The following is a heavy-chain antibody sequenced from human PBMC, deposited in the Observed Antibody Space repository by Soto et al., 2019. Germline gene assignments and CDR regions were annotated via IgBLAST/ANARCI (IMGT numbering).Heavy chain of an antibody. J-gene: IGHJ4*02. Sequence: PGGSLRLSCTASGFTFGYYAMSWVRQAPGKGLEWVGFIRSKAYGGTTEYAASVKGRFTISRDDSKSIAYLQMNSLKTEDTAVYYCTSGSYYAIDYWGQGTLVTVS. V-gene: IGHV3-49*04. CDR3: TSGSYYAIDY. CDR1: GFTFGYYA. D-gene: IGHD1-26*01. CDR2: IRSKAYGGTT.